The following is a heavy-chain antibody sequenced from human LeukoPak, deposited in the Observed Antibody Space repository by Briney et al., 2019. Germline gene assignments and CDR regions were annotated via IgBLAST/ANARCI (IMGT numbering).Heavy chain of an antibody. CDR2: INPNSGGT. J-gene: IGHJ6*03. V-gene: IGHV1-2*02. Sequence: GASVKVSCKASGYTFTGYYMHWVRQAPGQGLEWTGWINPNSGGTNYAQKFQGRVTMTRDTSISTAYMELSRLRSDDTAVYYCARADQHYYYYYMDVWGKGTTVTVSS. CDR1: GYTFTGYY. CDR3: ARADQHYYYYYMDV.